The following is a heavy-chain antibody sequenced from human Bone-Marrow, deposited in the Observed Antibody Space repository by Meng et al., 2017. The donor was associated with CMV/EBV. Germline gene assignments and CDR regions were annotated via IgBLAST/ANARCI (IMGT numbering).Heavy chain of an antibody. J-gene: IGHJ6*02. Sequence: GGSLRLSCAASGFTFSSYAMHWVRQAPGKGLEYVSAISSNGGSTYYADSVKGRFTISRDNSKNTLYLQMGSLRAEDMAVYYCSRGEYQLLPYYYYYGMDVWGQGTTVAFSS. V-gene: IGHV3-64*02. D-gene: IGHD2-2*01. CDR2: ISSNGGST. CDR3: SRGEYQLLPYYYYYGMDV. CDR1: GFTFSSYA.